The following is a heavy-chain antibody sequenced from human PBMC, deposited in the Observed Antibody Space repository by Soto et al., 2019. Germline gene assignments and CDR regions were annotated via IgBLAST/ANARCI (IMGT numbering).Heavy chain of an antibody. D-gene: IGHD6-19*01. CDR1: GGSISSYY. Sequence: QVQLQESGPGLVKPSETLSLTCTVSGGSISSYYWSWIRQPPGKGLEWIGYIYYSGSTNYNPSLKSRVTISVDTSKNQFSLKLSSVTAADTAVYYCAREGGIAVAGTGWYFDLWGRGTLVTVSS. J-gene: IGHJ2*01. V-gene: IGHV4-59*01. CDR2: IYYSGST. CDR3: AREGGIAVAGTGWYFDL.